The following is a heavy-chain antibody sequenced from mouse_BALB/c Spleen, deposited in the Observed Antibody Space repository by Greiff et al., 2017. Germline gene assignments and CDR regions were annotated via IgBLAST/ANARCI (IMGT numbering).Heavy chain of an antibody. CDR3: ARYWGVGWAMDY. CDR1: GDSITSGY. D-gene: IGHD1-1*01. J-gene: IGHJ4*01. V-gene: IGHV3-8*02. CDR2: ISYSGST. Sequence: EVKLQESGPSLVKPSQTLSLTCSVTGDSITSGYWNWIRKFPGNKLEYMGYISYSGSTYYNPSLKSRISITRDTSKNQYYLQLNSVTTEDTATYYCARYWGVGWAMDYWGQGTSVTVSS.